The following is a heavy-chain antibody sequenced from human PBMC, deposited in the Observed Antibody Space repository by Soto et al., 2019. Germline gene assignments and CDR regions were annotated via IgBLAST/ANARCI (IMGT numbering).Heavy chain of an antibody. J-gene: IGHJ4*02. CDR3: AREYYYDSSGYFFDY. CDR2: ISGSGGST. CDR1: GFTFSSYA. Sequence: GGSLRLSCAASGFTFSSYAMSWVRQAPGKGLEWVSAISGSGGSTYYADSVKGRFTISRDNSKNTLYLQMNSLRAEDTAVYYCAREYYYDSSGYFFDYWGQGNLVTVCS. V-gene: IGHV3-23*01. D-gene: IGHD3-22*01.